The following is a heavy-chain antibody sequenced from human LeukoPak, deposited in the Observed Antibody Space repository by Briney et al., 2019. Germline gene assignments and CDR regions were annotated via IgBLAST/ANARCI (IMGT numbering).Heavy chain of an antibody. CDR2: IKQDGSEK. Sequence: GGSLGLSCAASGFTFSSYWMSWVRQAPGKGLEWVANIKQDGSEKYYVDSVKGRFTISRDNAKNSLYLQMNSLRAEDTAVYYCARLYCSGGSCYSITAFDYWGQGTLVTVSS. V-gene: IGHV3-7*01. CDR1: GFTFSSYW. CDR3: ARLYCSGGSCYSITAFDY. D-gene: IGHD2-15*01. J-gene: IGHJ4*02.